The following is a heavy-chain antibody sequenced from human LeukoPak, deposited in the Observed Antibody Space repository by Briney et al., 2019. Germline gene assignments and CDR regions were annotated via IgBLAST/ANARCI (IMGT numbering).Heavy chain of an antibody. D-gene: IGHD2-21*01. CDR2: ISYDGSNK. CDR3: ARDQSGPQFRVFDY. Sequence: GGSLRLSCAASGFTFSSYGMHWVRQAPGKGLEWVAVISYDGSNKYYADSVKGRFTISRDNSKNTLYLQMNSLRAEDTAVYYCARDQSGPQFRVFDYWGQGTLVTVSS. V-gene: IGHV3-30*03. J-gene: IGHJ4*02. CDR1: GFTFSSYG.